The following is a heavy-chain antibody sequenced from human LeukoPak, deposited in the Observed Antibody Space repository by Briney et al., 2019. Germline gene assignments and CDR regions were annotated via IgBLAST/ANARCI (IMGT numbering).Heavy chain of an antibody. CDR1: GGSFSGYY. Sequence: PSETLSLTCAVYGGSFSGYYWSWIRQPPGKGLEWIGEINHSGSTNYNPSLKSRVTISVDTSKNQFSLKLSSVTAADTAVYYCARSRYCSSTSCYTENYYYDYYMDVWGKGTTVTVSS. CDR3: ARSRYCSSTSCYTENYYYDYYMDV. J-gene: IGHJ6*03. CDR2: INHSGST. V-gene: IGHV4-34*01. D-gene: IGHD2-2*02.